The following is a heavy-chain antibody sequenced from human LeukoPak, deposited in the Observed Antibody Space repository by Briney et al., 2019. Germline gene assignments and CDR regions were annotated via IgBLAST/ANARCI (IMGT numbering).Heavy chain of an antibody. CDR3: ARDIEDNWIYDY. J-gene: IGHJ4*02. CDR2: ISYDGSNK. Sequence: PGGSLRLSCAASGFTFSSYAMHWVRQAPGKGLEWVAVISYDGSNKYYADSVKGRFTISRDNSKNTLYLQMNSLRAEDTAVYYCARDIEDNWIYDYWGQGTLVTVSS. D-gene: IGHD1-7*01. V-gene: IGHV3-30-3*01. CDR1: GFTFSSYA.